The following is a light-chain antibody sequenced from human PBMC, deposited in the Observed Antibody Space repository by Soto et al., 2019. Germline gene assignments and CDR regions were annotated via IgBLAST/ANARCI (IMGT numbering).Light chain of an antibody. V-gene: IGKV3-15*01. CDR2: GVS. Sequence: EIVVTQSPATLSVSPGERATLSCRASQKISNTLAWYQHKPGQAPRLLIYGVSTRATGIPARFSGSGSGTEFTLTISSLQPEDFAVYYCKHYYNWPLITFGGGTKVEIK. CDR3: KHYYNWPLIT. CDR1: QKISNT. J-gene: IGKJ4*01.